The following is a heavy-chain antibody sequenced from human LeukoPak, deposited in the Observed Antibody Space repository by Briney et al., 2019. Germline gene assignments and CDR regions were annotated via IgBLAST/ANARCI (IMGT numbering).Heavy chain of an antibody. J-gene: IGHJ4*02. CDR1: GYTFTGYY. D-gene: IGHD6-19*01. CDR2: INPNSGGT. CDR3: ARDLGSGWIIVDY. Sequence: ASVNVSCKASGYTFTGYYMHWVRQAPGQGLEWMGWINPNSGGTNSAQKFQDRVTLTRDTSISTAYLELSSLRADDTAVYYCARDLGSGWIIVDYWGQGTLVTVSS. V-gene: IGHV1-2*02.